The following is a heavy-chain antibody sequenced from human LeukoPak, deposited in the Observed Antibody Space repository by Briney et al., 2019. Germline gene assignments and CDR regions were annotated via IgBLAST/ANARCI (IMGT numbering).Heavy chain of an antibody. D-gene: IGHD3-9*01. J-gene: IGHJ4*02. CDR3: ARGYYDILTGFYYFDY. CDR1: GGSISDFY. CDR2: IYYSGST. V-gene: IGHV4-59*01. Sequence: SETLSLTCTVSGGSISDFYWSWIRQPPGKGLEWIGYIYYSGSTNYNPSLKSRVTISVDTSKNQFSLKLSSVTAADTAVYYCARGYYDILTGFYYFDYWGQGTLVTVSS.